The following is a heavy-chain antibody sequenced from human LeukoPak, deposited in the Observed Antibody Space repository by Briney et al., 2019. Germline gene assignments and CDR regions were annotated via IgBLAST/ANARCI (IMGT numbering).Heavy chain of an antibody. CDR2: FNPSGGST. Sequence: ASVKVSCKASGYTFTSYYIHWVRQAPGQGLEWMGIFNPSGGSTSYAQKFQGRVTMTRDTSTSTVYMELSSLRSEDTAVYYCARVGWQDCSSTSCHFQDYWGQGTLVTVSS. CDR1: GYTFTSYY. J-gene: IGHJ4*02. CDR3: ARVGWQDCSSTSCHFQDY. D-gene: IGHD2-2*01. V-gene: IGHV1-46*01.